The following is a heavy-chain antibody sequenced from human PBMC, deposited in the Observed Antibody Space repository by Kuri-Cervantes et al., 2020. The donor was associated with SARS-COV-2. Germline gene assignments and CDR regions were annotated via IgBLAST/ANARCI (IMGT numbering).Heavy chain of an antibody. Sequence: SETLSLTCTVSGGSISSSSYYWGWIRQPPGKGLEWIGSIYYSGSTYDNPSLKSRVTISVDTSKNQFSLKLSSVTAADTAVYYCARQKGGEVDYWGQGTLVTVSS. CDR3: ARQKGGEVDY. D-gene: IGHD3-10*01. J-gene: IGHJ4*02. CDR2: IYYSGST. V-gene: IGHV4-39*01. CDR1: GGSISSSSYY.